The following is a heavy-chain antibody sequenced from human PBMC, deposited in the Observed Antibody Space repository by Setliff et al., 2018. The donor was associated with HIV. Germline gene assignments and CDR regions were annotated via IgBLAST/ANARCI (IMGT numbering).Heavy chain of an antibody. J-gene: IGHJ6*03. Sequence: PSETLSLTCTVSGGSISSGPYFWSWIRQPAGKAVEWMGHIYTNGATKYNPSLKSRVTISRDTSKNQFSLKLTSVTAADTAVYYCARAKGYDYYMDVWGRGTMVTVSS. CDR3: ARAKGYDYYMDV. D-gene: IGHD2-15*01. CDR2: IYTNGAT. V-gene: IGHV4-61*09. CDR1: GGSISSGPYF.